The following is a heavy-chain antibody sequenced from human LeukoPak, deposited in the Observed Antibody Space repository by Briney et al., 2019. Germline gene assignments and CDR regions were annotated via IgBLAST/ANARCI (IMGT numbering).Heavy chain of an antibody. D-gene: IGHD6-6*01. CDR2: IYYSGST. CDR3: ARVATRGIAARPAAFDI. Sequence: SETLSPTCTVSGGSISSGGYYWSWIRQHPGKGLEWIGYIYYSGSTYYNPSLKSRVTISVDTSKNQFSLKLSSVTAADTAVYYCARVATRGIAARPAAFDIWGQGTMVTVSS. V-gene: IGHV4-31*03. J-gene: IGHJ3*02. CDR1: GGSISSGGYY.